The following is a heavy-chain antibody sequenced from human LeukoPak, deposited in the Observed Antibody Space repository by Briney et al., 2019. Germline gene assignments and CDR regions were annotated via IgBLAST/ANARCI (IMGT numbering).Heavy chain of an antibody. CDR2: ISAYNGNT. CDR3: ARDLKVGELLYRPNNWFDP. J-gene: IGHJ5*02. Sequence: ASVKVSCKASGYTFTSYGISWVRQAPGQGLEWMGWISAYNGNTNYAQKLKGRVTMTTDTSTSTAYMELRSLRSDDTAVYYCARDLKVGELLYRPNNWFDPWGQGTLVTVSS. V-gene: IGHV1-18*01. D-gene: IGHD3-10*01. CDR1: GYTFTSYG.